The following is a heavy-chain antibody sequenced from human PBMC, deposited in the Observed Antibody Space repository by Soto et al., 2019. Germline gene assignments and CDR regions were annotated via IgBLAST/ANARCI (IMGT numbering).Heavy chain of an antibody. D-gene: IGHD4-17*01. J-gene: IGHJ5*02. CDR1: GGTFSSYA. Sequence: ASVKVSCKASGGTFSSYAISWVRQAPGQGLEWMGGIIPIFGTANYAQKFQGRVTITADESTSTAYMELSSLRSEDTAVYYCAREKYDYGDSNWFDPWGQGTLVTVSS. CDR2: IIPIFGTA. V-gene: IGHV1-69*13. CDR3: AREKYDYGDSNWFDP.